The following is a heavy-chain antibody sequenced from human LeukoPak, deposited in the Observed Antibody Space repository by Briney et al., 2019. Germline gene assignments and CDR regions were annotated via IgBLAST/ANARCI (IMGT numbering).Heavy chain of an antibody. Sequence: GGSLRLSCAASGFPLSTYWMHWVHQAPGKGLEWVSYISSSGSTIYYADSVKGRFTISRDNAKNSLYLQMNSLRAEDTAVYYCARRSGIAVAGAFDYWGQGTLVTVSS. CDR1: GFPLSTYW. D-gene: IGHD6-19*01. CDR3: ARRSGIAVAGAFDY. CDR2: ISSSGSTI. J-gene: IGHJ4*02. V-gene: IGHV3-48*04.